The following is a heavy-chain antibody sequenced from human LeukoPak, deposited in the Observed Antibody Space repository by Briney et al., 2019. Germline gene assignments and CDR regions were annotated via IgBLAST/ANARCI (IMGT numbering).Heavy chain of an antibody. CDR1: GFTVSSNY. D-gene: IGHD1-26*01. V-gene: IGHV3-53*05. Sequence: PGGSLRLSCAASGFTVSSNYMSWVRQAPGKGLEWVSVIYSGGSTYYADSVKGRFTISRDNSKNTLWLQMNSLRAEDTAVYYCARSWDARLNFDYWGQGTLVTVSS. J-gene: IGHJ4*02. CDR3: ARSWDARLNFDY. CDR2: IYSGGST.